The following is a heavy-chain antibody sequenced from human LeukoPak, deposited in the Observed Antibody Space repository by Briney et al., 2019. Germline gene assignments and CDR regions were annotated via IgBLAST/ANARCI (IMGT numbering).Heavy chain of an antibody. Sequence: GGSLRLSCAASGFTFSSYGMHWVRQAPGKGLEWVAFIRYDGSNKYYADSVKGRFTISRDNSKNTLYLQMNSLRAEDTAVYYSARDFAGGSWQTVPTALDYWGQGTLVTVSS. V-gene: IGHV3-30*02. CDR2: IRYDGSNK. D-gene: IGHD2-15*01. J-gene: IGHJ4*02. CDR1: GFTFSSYG. CDR3: ARDFAGGSWQTVPTALDY.